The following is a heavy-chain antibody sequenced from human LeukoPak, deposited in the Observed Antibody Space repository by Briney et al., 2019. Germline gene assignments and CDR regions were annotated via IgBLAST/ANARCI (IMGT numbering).Heavy chain of an antibody. CDR2: ISGSGGST. D-gene: IGHD3-3*01. CDR1: GFTFSSYA. V-gene: IGHV3-23*01. CDR3: AKDRLRFLEWPDAFDI. J-gene: IGHJ3*02. Sequence: GGSLRLSCAASGFTFSSYAMSWVRQAPGKGLEWVSAISGSGGSTYYADSVKGRFTISRDNSKNTLYLQMNSLRAEDTAVYYRAKDRLRFLEWPDAFDIWGQGTMVTVSS.